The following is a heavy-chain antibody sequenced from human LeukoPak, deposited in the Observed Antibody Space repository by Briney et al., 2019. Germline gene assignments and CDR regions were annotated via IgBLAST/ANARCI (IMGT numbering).Heavy chain of an antibody. Sequence: GGSLRLSCATSGFTFSGSAIHWVRQAPGKGLEWVPAISGSGGSTYYADSVKGRFTISRDNSKNTLYLQMNSLRAEDTAVYYCAKYGAAARPAGQKQYYFDYWGQGTLVTVSS. V-gene: IGHV3-23*01. CDR1: GFTFSGSA. CDR2: ISGSGGST. D-gene: IGHD6-6*01. CDR3: AKYGAAARPAGQKQYYFDY. J-gene: IGHJ4*02.